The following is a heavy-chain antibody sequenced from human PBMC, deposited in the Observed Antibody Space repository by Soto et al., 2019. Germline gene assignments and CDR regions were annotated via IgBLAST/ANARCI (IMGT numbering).Heavy chain of an antibody. V-gene: IGHV1-18*01. CDR2: ISAYNGNT. Sequence: QVQLVQSGAEVKKPGASVKVSCKASGYTFTSYGISWVRQAPGQGLEWMGWISAYNGNTNYAQKLQGRVTMTTDTSTSTAYMELRSLRSDDTAVYYCAREGGAGLWFGEFRTYAFDIWGQGTMVTVSS. D-gene: IGHD3-10*01. CDR1: GYTFTSYG. J-gene: IGHJ3*02. CDR3: AREGGAGLWFGEFRTYAFDI.